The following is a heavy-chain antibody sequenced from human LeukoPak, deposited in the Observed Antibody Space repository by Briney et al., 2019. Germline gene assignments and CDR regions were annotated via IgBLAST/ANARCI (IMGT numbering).Heavy chain of an antibody. V-gene: IGHV3-21*01. CDR3: ARDCWDYGSGSYCGIDY. J-gene: IGHJ4*02. D-gene: IGHD3-10*01. Sequence: GGSLRLSCAASGFTFSSYSMNWVRQAPGKGLEWVSSISSSSYIYFADSVKGRFTISRDNAKNSLYLQMNSLRAEDTAVYYCARDCWDYGSGSYCGIDYWGQGTLVTVSS. CDR2: ISSSSYI. CDR1: GFTFSSYS.